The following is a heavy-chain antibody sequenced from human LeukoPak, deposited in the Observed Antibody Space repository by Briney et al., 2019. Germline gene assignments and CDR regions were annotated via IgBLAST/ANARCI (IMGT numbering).Heavy chain of an antibody. J-gene: IGHJ4*02. CDR1: GFTFSSYA. D-gene: IGHD1-26*01. Sequence: PGGSLRLYCAASGFTFSSYAMSWVAQAPGKGLEWVSAISGSGGSTYDPDSVKGQFTISRDNSKNTLDLQMNSLRAEDTAVYYCARDPRSRGARYFDYWSQGTLVAVSS. CDR3: ARDPRSRGARYFDY. CDR2: ISGSGGST. V-gene: IGHV3-23*01.